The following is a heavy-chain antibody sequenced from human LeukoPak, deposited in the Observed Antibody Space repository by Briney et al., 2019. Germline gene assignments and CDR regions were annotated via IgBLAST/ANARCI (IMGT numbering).Heavy chain of an antibody. V-gene: IGHV4-39*07. CDR3: ARGDSGSYYSYYYYMDV. J-gene: IGHJ6*03. CDR1: GGSISSNSFY. D-gene: IGHD1-26*01. CDR2: IYYSGST. Sequence: SETLSLTCTVSGGSISSNSFYWGWIRQPPGKGLEWIGSIYYSGSTYYNPSLKSRVTISVDTSKNQFSLKLSSVTAADTAVYYCARGDSGSYYSYYYYMDVWGKGTTVTVSS.